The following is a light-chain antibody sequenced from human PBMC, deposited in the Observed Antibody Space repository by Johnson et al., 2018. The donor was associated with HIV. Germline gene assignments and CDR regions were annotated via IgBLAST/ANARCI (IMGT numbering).Light chain of an antibody. CDR1: TSNIGNNY. CDR2: DNN. CDR3: GTWDSGLGALYV. J-gene: IGLJ1*01. V-gene: IGLV1-51*01. Sequence: HSVLTQPPSVSAAPGQKVTISCSGSTSNIGNNYVSWYQQFPGTAPKLLIYDNNKRPSGIPDRFSGSKSGTSATLGITGLQTGDEADYYCGTWDSGLGALYVFGTGTKVTVL.